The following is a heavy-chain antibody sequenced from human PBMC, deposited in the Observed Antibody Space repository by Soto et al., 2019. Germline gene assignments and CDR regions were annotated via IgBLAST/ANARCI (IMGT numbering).Heavy chain of an antibody. CDR2: MSYDGTNE. CDR3: GKDLHHSSGYFFTVRLNAMDV. CDR1: GFTFSSYA. V-gene: IGHV3-30*18. Sequence: QVQLVESGGGVVQPGRSLRLSCAASGFTFSSYAMQWVRQAPGKGLEWVALMSYDGTNEYYADSVKGRFTISRDNSKNILFLQINSLRAEDTAVYYCGKDLHHSSGYFFTVRLNAMDVWGQGTTVTVSS. J-gene: IGHJ6*01. D-gene: IGHD3-22*01.